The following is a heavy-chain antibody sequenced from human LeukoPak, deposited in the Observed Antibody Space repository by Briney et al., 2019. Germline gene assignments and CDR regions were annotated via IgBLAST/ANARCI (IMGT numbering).Heavy chain of an antibody. V-gene: IGHV3-48*04. CDR3: ARSHQRVGIEDY. CDR1: GFTFGDYA. Sequence: GGSLRLSCTASGFTFGDYAMSWVRQAPGKGLEWLSYISSSSSTIYYADSVRGRFTISRDNAKNSLYPQINSLRADDTAVYYCARSHQRVGIEDYWGQGTLVTVSS. CDR2: ISSSSSTI. D-gene: IGHD1-26*01. J-gene: IGHJ4*02.